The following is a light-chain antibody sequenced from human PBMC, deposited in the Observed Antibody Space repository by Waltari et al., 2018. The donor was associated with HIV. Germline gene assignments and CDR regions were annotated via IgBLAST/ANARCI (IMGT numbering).Light chain of an antibody. CDR1: AGYNLYS. CDR3: EAWDKNVGV. V-gene: IGLV4-60*03. Sequence: QPVLTQSSSASASLGSLVTLTCSVNAGYNLYSVLWHQQPPGRAPRFLMKLDAGGSFTRGSGIGLRVSGYAYWSDRSRLIDAVQADDEGAYDCEAWDKNVGVFGGGA. CDR2: LDAGGSF. J-gene: IGLJ3*02.